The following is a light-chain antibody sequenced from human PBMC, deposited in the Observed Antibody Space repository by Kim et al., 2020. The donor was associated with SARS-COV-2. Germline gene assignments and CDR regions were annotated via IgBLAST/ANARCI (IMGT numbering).Light chain of an antibody. J-gene: IGKJ1*01. V-gene: IGKV3-15*01. CDR2: GAS. CDR3: QQYNNWPPWT. Sequence: SPGERATLSSRASQSVSSNLAWYQQKPGQAPRLLIYGASTRATGIPARFSGSGSGTEFTLTNSSLQSEDFAVYYCQQYNNWPPWTFGQGTKVDIK. CDR1: QSVSSN.